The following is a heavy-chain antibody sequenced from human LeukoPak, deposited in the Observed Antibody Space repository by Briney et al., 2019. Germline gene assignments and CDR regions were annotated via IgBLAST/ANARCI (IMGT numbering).Heavy chain of an antibody. CDR3: ARGIGTSYDSSRDAFDI. J-gene: IGHJ3*02. CDR1: GFTFSSYA. V-gene: IGHV3-23*01. CDR2: ISGSGGST. Sequence: GSLRLSCAASGFTFSSYAMSWVRQAPGKGLEWVSAISGSGGSTYYADSVKGRFTISRDNSKNTLYLQMNSLRAEDTAVYYCARGIGTSYDSSRDAFDIWGQGTMVTVSS. D-gene: IGHD3-22*01.